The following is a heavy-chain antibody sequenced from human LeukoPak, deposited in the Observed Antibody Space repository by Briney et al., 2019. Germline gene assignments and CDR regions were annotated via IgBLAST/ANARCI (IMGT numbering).Heavy chain of an antibody. CDR1: GFTISNYW. D-gene: IGHD6-13*01. Sequence: GGSLTLSCAASGFTISNYWMHWVRQAPGKGLVWVSRINSDGSSRNYADSVKGRFTISRDNAKNTLYLQMNSLRAEDTAVYYCASASSHRIAAGGDYWGQGTLVTVSS. J-gene: IGHJ4*02. V-gene: IGHV3-74*01. CDR3: ASASSHRIAAGGDY. CDR2: INSDGSSR.